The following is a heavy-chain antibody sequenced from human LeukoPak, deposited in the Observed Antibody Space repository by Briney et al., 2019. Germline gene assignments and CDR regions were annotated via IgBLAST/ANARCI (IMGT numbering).Heavy chain of an antibody. Sequence: SETLSLTCTVSGGSISSYYWSWIRQPAGKGLEGIGRIYTSGSTNYNPSLKSRVTMSVDTSKNQFSLKLSSVTAADTAVYFCARDVGYCSGGSCGFHYWGQGTLVTVSS. J-gene: IGHJ4*02. CDR3: ARDVGYCSGGSCGFHY. V-gene: IGHV4-4*07. CDR1: GGSISSYY. CDR2: IYTSGST. D-gene: IGHD2-15*01.